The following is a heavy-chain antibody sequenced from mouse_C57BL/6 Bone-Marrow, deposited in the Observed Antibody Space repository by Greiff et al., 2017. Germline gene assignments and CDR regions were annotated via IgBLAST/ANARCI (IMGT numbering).Heavy chain of an antibody. CDR2: INPSSGYT. CDR1: GYTFTSYW. D-gene: IGHD2-10*01. CDR3: ATSYSPSFDY. Sequence: QVQLKQSGAEPAKPGASVKLSCKASGYTFTSYWMHWVKQRPGQGLEWIGYINPSSGYTKYNQKFKDKATLTADKSSSTAYMQLSSLTYEDSAVYYCATSYSPSFDYWGQGTTLTVSS. V-gene: IGHV1-7*01. J-gene: IGHJ2*01.